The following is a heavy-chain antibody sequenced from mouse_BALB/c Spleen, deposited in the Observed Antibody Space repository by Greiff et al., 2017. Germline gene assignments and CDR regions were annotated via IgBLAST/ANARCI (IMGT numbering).Heavy chain of an antibody. J-gene: IGHJ3*01. D-gene: IGHD2-3*01. CDR1: GFNIKDTY. CDR2: IDPANGNT. V-gene: IGHV14-3*02. CDR3: AVYDGYSWFAY. Sequence: EVHLVESGAELVKPGASVKLSCTASGFNIKDTYMHWVKQRPEQGLEWIGRIDPANGNTKYDPKFQGKATITADTSSNTAYLQLSSLTSEDTAVYYCAVYDGYSWFAYWGQGTLVTVSA.